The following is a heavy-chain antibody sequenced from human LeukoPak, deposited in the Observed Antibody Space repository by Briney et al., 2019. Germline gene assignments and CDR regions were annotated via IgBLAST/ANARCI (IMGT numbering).Heavy chain of an antibody. V-gene: IGHV4-59*01. CDR3: ASSPLSLNYYDSSGYLRY. CDR2: IYYSGST. Sequence: SETLSLTCAVYGGSFSGYYWSWIRQPPGKGLEWIGYIYYSGSTNYNPSLKSRVTISVDTSKNQFSLKLSSVTAADTAVYYCASSPLSLNYYDSSGYLRYWGQGTLVTVSS. D-gene: IGHD3-22*01. CDR1: GGSFSGYY. J-gene: IGHJ4*02.